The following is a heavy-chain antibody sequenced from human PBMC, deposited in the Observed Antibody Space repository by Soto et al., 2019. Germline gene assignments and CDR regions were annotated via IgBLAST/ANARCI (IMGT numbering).Heavy chain of an antibody. D-gene: IGHD2-15*01. CDR3: ARDKVGTAADF. J-gene: IGHJ4*02. Sequence: QVQLVQSGAEVKKPGASVKVSCKASGFTFTNYGISWVRQAPGQGFEWMGWITGSTGDTNYAQKFQDRLAMTTDTSADTAYMELRSLRGDDTAVYYCARDKVGTAADFCGQGTLVTVSS. V-gene: IGHV1-18*01. CDR1: GFTFTNYG. CDR2: ITGSTGDT.